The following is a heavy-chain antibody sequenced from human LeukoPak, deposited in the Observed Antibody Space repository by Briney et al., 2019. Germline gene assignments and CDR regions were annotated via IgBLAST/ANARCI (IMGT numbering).Heavy chain of an antibody. V-gene: IGHV4-30-4*07. D-gene: IGHD6-6*01. J-gene: IGHJ4*02. CDR3: ARVRIAARPGPFDY. CDR1: GGSISSGGYS. CDR2: IYYSGST. Sequence: SETLSLTCAVSGGSISSGGYSWSWIRQPPGKGLEWIGYIYYSGSTYYNPSLKSRVNISVDTSKNQFSLKLSSVTAADTAVYYCARVRIAARPGPFDYWGQGTLVTVSS.